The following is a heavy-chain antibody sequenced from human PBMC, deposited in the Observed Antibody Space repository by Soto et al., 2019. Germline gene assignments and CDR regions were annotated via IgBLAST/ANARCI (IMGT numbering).Heavy chain of an antibody. CDR2: IYDSGTT. J-gene: IGHJ6*02. Sequence: QVQLQESGPGLVKPSGTLSLTCAVSGDSITNNNCWNWVRQPPGKGLEWIGEIYDSGTTNDNPSLKSRVTISVDKSKNQFSLKLTSLTAADTAVYYCARRRITTFGVVITGYGLDVWGQGTTVTVSS. CDR1: GDSITNNNC. V-gene: IGHV4-4*02. CDR3: ARRRITTFGVVITGYGLDV. D-gene: IGHD3-3*01.